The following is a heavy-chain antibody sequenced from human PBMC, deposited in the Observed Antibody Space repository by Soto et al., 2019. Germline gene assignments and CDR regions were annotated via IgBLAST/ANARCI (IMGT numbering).Heavy chain of an antibody. CDR1: GYTFTSYD. V-gene: IGHV1-8*01. Sequence: GASVKVSCKASGYTFTSYDINWVRQATGQGLEWMGWMNPNSGNTGYAQKFQGRVTMTRNTSISTAYMELRSLRSNDTAIYYCAMVDVYVTPSPQDVWGQGTTVTVSS. D-gene: IGHD3-16*01. J-gene: IGHJ6*02. CDR2: MNPNSGNT. CDR3: AMVDVYVTPSPQDV.